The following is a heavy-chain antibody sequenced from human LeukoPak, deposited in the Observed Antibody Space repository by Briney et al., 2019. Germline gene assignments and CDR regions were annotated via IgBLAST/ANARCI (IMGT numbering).Heavy chain of an antibody. CDR3: VRDFPNSKPRFDW. CDR2: ISYDGNKK. J-gene: IGHJ4*02. D-gene: IGHD2/OR15-2a*01. Sequence: GGSLRLSCAASGFTFTSYNFHWVRQAPGKGLQWVGMISYDGNKKYEDSVKGRITISRESSQNTLYLQMTSLRLEDTAVYFCVRDFPNSKPRFDWWGQGTLVTVSS. V-gene: IGHV3-30*03. CDR1: GFTFTSYN.